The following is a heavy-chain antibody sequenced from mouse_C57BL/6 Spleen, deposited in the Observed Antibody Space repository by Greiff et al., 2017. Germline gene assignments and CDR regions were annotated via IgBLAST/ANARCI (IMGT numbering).Heavy chain of an antibody. J-gene: IGHJ2*01. V-gene: IGHV7-3*01. D-gene: IGHD2-2*01. CDR2: IRNKANGYTT. CDR3: ARYEGYHFDY. Sequence: EVTLVASGGGLVQPGGSLSLSCAASGFTFTDYYMSWVRQPPGTALEWLGFIRNKANGYTTEYSASVKGRFTISRDKSQSILYLQMNALGAEDSASYYCARYEGYHFDYWGQGTTLTVSS. CDR1: GFTFTDYY.